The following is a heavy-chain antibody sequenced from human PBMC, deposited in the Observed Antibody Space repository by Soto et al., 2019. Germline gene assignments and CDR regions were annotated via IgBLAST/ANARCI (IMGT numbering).Heavy chain of an antibody. V-gene: IGHV4-59*08. Sequence: SETLSLTCTVSGGSISSYYWGWIRQPPGEGLEWIGYIYYSGSTNYNPSLKSRVTISVDTSKNQLSLKLSSVTAADTAVYYCARRYGYYFDYWGQGTLVIGS. CDR2: IYYSGST. CDR1: GGSISSYY. J-gene: IGHJ4*02. CDR3: ARRYGYYFDY. D-gene: IGHD4-17*01.